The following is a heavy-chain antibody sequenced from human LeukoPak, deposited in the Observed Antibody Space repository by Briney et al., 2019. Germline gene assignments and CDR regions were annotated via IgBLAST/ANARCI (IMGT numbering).Heavy chain of an antibody. CDR1: GYTFTSYY. CDR2: INPSGGST. J-gene: IGHJ3*02. CDR3: AADTYYDFWGGPIWAFDI. Sequence: ASVKVSCKASGYTFTSYYMHWVRQAPGQGLEWMGIINPSGGSTSYAQKFQGRVTMTRDTSTSTVYMELSSLRSEDTAVYYCAADTYYDFWGGPIWAFDIWGQGTMVTVSS. V-gene: IGHV1-46*01. D-gene: IGHD3-3*01.